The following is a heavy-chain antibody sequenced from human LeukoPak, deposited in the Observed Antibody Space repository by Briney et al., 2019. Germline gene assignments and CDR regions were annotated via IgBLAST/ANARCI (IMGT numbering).Heavy chain of an antibody. CDR2: ISYDGSNI. Sequence: PGGSLRLSCAASGFTFNGYLMHWVRQAPGKGLEWVAVISYDGSNIYYADSVKGRFTISRDNSKNTLYLQMNSLRAEDTAVYYCAKGGAKWELQKDYWGRGTLVTVSS. CDR3: AKGGAKWELQKDY. J-gene: IGHJ4*02. D-gene: IGHD1-26*01. CDR1: GFTFNGYL. V-gene: IGHV3-30*18.